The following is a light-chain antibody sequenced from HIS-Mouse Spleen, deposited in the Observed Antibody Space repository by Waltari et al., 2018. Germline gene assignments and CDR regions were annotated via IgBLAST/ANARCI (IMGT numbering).Light chain of an antibody. Sequence: AIRMTQSPSPFSASPGARVPITCRASQGISSYLAWYQQKPGKAPKLLIYAASTLQSGVPSRFSGSGSGTDFALTISCLQSEDFATYYCQQYYSYPLTFGPGTKVDIK. CDR1: QGISSY. J-gene: IGKJ3*01. CDR3: QQYYSYPLT. V-gene: IGKV1-8*01. CDR2: AAS.